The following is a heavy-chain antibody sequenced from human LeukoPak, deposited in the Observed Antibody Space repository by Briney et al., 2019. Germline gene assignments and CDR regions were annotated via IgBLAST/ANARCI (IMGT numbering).Heavy chain of an antibody. CDR2: ISYDGSNK. CDR1: GFTFSSYG. Sequence: GGSLRLSCAASGFTFSSYGMHWVRQAPGKGLEWVAVISYDGSNKYYADSVKGRFTISRDNSKNTLYLQMNSLRAEDTAVYYCARDATVGALTDGLGDYWGQGTLVTVSS. J-gene: IGHJ4*02. D-gene: IGHD1-26*01. CDR3: ARDATVGALTDGLGDY. V-gene: IGHV3-30*19.